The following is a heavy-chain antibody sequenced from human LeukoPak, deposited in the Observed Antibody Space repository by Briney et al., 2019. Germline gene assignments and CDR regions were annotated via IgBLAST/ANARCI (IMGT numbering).Heavy chain of an antibody. D-gene: IGHD3-3*01. J-gene: IGHJ3*02. Sequence: GGSLRLSCAASGFTVNNNYITWVRQAPGKGLEWVSVIYTDGNTYYSGSVKGRFTISRDNAKSSLYLQMNSLRAEDTAVYYCARDQPLLRFLEWLPHAFDIWGQGTMVTVSS. CDR2: IYTDGNT. CDR3: ARDQPLLRFLEWLPHAFDI. V-gene: IGHV3-66*01. CDR1: GFTVNNNY.